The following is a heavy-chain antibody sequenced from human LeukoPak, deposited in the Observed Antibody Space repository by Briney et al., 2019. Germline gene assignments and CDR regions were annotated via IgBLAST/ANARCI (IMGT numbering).Heavy chain of an antibody. CDR2: ISGGRGNT. J-gene: IGHJ4*02. CDR1: GFTLSIYA. Sequence: GGSLRLSCAASGFTLSIYAMSWVRQAPGKGLEWVSAISGGRGNTFYTDAVKGRFAISRDNSKNTLYLQMNSLRAEDTAVYYCAKDGSSLGIDGYFDYWGQGTLVTVSS. CDR3: AKDGSSLGIDGYFDY. D-gene: IGHD7-27*01. V-gene: IGHV3-23*01.